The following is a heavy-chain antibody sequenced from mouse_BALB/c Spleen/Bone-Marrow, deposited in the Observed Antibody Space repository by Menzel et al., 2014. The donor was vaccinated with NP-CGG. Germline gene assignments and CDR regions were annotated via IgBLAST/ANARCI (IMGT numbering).Heavy chain of an antibody. CDR2: INTYSGNT. D-gene: IGHD2-2*01. J-gene: IGHJ1*01. Sequence: VQLQQSGPELVRPGVSVKISCKGSGYTFTDYAMHWVKQSHAKSLEWIGVINTYSGNTNYNQKFEGKATMTVDKSSSTAHMELARLTSEDSAIYYCARGEGYDGWYFDVWGAGTTVTVSS. V-gene: IGHV1-67*01. CDR3: ARGEGYDGWYFDV. CDR1: GYTFTDYA.